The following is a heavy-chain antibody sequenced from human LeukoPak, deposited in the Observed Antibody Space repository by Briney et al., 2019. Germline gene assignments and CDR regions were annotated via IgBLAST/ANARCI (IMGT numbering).Heavy chain of an antibody. Sequence: SETRSLTCAVYGGSFSGYYWSWIRQPPGKGLEWIGEINHSGSTNYNPSLKSRVTISVDTSKNQFSLKLSSVTAADTAVYYCARAPHMTAAGTRYFDYWGQGTLVTVSS. CDR2: INHSGST. V-gene: IGHV4-34*01. D-gene: IGHD6-13*01. CDR3: ARAPHMTAAGTRYFDY. CDR1: GGSFSGYY. J-gene: IGHJ4*02.